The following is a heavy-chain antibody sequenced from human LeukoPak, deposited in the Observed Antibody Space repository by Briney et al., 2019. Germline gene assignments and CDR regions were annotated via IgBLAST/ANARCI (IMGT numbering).Heavy chain of an antibody. J-gene: IGHJ4*02. V-gene: IGHV4-34*01. Sequence: SETLSLTCAVYGGSFSGYYWSWIRQPPGKGLEWIGEINHSGSTNYNPSLKRRVTISVDTSKNQFSLKLSSVTAADTAVYYCARDAIAVAGKRPFDYWGQGTLVTVSS. D-gene: IGHD6-19*01. CDR2: INHSGST. CDR1: GGSFSGYY. CDR3: ARDAIAVAGKRPFDY.